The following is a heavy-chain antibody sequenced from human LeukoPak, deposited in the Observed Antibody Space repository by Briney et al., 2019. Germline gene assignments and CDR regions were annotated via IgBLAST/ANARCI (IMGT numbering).Heavy chain of an antibody. CDR2: THYSGST. CDR1: GGPISSYY. J-gene: IGHJ2*01. Sequence: SETLSLTCTVSGGPISSYYWSWIRQPPGKRLEWIGYTHYSGSTDKNPSLWSRVTMSVDTSKNQISLKLRSVTAADTAVYYCGRRTFYDTLTGYKYWYFDLWGRGTLVTVSS. CDR3: GRRTFYDTLTGYKYWYFDL. V-gene: IGHV4-59*01. D-gene: IGHD3-9*01.